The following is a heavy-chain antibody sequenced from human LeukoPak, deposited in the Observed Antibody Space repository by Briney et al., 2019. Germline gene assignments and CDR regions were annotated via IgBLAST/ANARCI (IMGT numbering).Heavy chain of an antibody. J-gene: IGHJ4*02. CDR1: LFTFSSCA. CDR2: ISGNGYSK. Sequence: RGALRLSRAPSLFTFSSCAMTWVPQAPGKGVQCGSDISGNGYSKHYAHSLKGRFTNHRDNHKHTLYLQMNSLRAEDTAVYYCATNSSSWYIDQWGQGTMVTVSS. V-gene: IGHV3-23*01. CDR3: ATNSSSWYIDQ. D-gene: IGHD6-13*01.